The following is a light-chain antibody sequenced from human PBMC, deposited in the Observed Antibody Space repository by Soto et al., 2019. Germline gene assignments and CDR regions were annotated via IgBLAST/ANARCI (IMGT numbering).Light chain of an antibody. V-gene: IGLV1-44*01. J-gene: IGLJ1*01. CDR3: AAWHDSLNGYV. CDR2: SNN. Sequence: QSVLTQPPSASGTPGQRVTISCSGSSSNIGSNTVNWYQQLSGTAPKLLIYSNNLRPSGVPDRFSGSKSGTSASLAISGLQSEDEADYYCAAWHDSLNGYVFGTGTKLTVL. CDR1: SSNIGSNT.